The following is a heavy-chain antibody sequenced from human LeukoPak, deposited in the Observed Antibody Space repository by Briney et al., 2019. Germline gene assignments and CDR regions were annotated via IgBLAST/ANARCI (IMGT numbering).Heavy chain of an antibody. D-gene: IGHD3-22*01. Sequence: GGSLRLSCAASGFTFSSYNMNWVRQAPGKGLEWVSSISDSNRYIYYADSVKGRFTISRDNAKNSLYLQMNSLRPEDTAVYYCARGGYSDSGGYSLWGQGTLVTVSS. CDR3: ARGGYSDSGGYSL. CDR1: GFTFSSYN. CDR2: ISDSNRYI. V-gene: IGHV3-21*01. J-gene: IGHJ4*02.